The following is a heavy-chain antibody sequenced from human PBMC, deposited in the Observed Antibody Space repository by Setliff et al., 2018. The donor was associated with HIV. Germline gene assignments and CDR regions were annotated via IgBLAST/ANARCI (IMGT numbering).Heavy chain of an antibody. CDR3: ARAEVAMVRGHDY. J-gene: IGHJ4*02. V-gene: IGHV3-48*03. CDR1: GLIFSSYE. CDR2: IGSGGST. D-gene: IGHD3-10*01. Sequence: GSMIPFCAAAGLIFSSYEMKWVRQAPGEGLEWISCIGSGGSTHYADSVKGRFTISRDNAKNSLYLQMNSLSSEDTAVYYCARAEVAMVRGHDYWGQGTLVTVSS.